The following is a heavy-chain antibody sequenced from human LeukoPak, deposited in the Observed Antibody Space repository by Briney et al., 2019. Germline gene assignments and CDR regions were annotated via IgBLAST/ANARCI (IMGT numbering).Heavy chain of an antibody. Sequence: PSETLSLTCAVSGGSLSGYYWTWIRQPPGKGLEWIGEINHSGSTNYNPSLKSRVTISVDTSRKQFFLRLSSVTAADTAVYYCARRGSGWYYFDYWGQGTLVTVSS. CDR1: GGSLSGYY. V-gene: IGHV4-34*01. CDR3: ARRGSGWYYFDY. J-gene: IGHJ4*02. D-gene: IGHD6-19*01. CDR2: INHSGST.